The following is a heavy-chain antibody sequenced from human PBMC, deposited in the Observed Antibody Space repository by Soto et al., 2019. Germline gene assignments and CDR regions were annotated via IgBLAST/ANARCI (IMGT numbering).Heavy chain of an antibody. CDR2: IYYSGST. D-gene: IGHD6-13*01. CDR3: ARAKGVSGDFDY. Sequence: PSETLSLTCTVSGGSISSGGYYWSWIRQHPGKGLEWIGYIYYSGSTYYNPSLKSRVTISVDTSKNQFSLKLSSATAADTAVYYCARAKGVSGDFDYWGQGTLVNVSS. CDR1: GGSISSGGYY. J-gene: IGHJ4*02. V-gene: IGHV4-31*03.